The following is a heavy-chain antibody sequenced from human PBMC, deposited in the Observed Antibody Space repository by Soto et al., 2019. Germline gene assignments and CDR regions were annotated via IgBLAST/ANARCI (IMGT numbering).Heavy chain of an antibody. V-gene: IGHV3-23*01. J-gene: IGHJ4*02. Sequence: PGGSLRLSCAASGFTFSSYAMSWVRQAPGKGLEWVSAISGSGGSTYYADSVKGRFTISRDNSKNTLYLQMNSLRAEDTAVYYCATDRRYYYDSSGTRDYWGQGTLVTVSS. CDR2: ISGSGGST. CDR3: ATDRRYYYDSSGTRDY. D-gene: IGHD3-22*01. CDR1: GFTFSSYA.